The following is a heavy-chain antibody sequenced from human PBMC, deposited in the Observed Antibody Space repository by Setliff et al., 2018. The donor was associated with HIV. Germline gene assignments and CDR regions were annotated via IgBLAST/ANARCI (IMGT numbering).Heavy chain of an antibody. J-gene: IGHJ4*02. CDR3: ARDGYCYGFFDY. D-gene: IGHD5-18*01. CDR2: ITSRSSYM. Sequence: GESLKISCAASGFTFSSYSMNWVRQAPGKGLEWVSSITSRSSYMYYADSVKGRFTISRDNAKNSLYLQMNSLRAEDTAVYYCARDGYCYGFFDYWGQGTLVTVSS. CDR1: GFTFSSYS. V-gene: IGHV3-21*01.